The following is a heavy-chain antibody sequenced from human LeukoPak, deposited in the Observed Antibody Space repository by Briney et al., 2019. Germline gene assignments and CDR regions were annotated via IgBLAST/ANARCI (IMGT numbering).Heavy chain of an antibody. Sequence: RASVNVSCKASGYTFTIYYMHWVRQAPGQGLEWMGIINPSGGSTNYAQKFQGRVTMTRDTSTSTVYMELSSLRSEDTAVYYCARERPTIAARSSDWFDPRGQGALVTVSS. D-gene: IGHD6-6*01. CDR3: ARERPTIAARSSDWFDP. CDR2: INPSGGST. J-gene: IGHJ5*02. CDR1: GYTFTIYY. V-gene: IGHV1-46*01.